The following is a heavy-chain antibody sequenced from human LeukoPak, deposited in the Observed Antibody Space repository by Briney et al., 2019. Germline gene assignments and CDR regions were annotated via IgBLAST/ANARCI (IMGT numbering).Heavy chain of an antibody. CDR2: IKTDGGEK. Sequence: PGGSLRLSCAASGFTFSFYWMNWVRQAPGKGLEWVANIKTDGGEKYYVDSVKGRFTISRDNAKNSLYLQMNSLRAEDTAVYYCARQDTGSLGDSWGQGTLVTVSS. CDR1: GFTFSFYW. D-gene: IGHD1-26*01. J-gene: IGHJ4*02. CDR3: ARQDTGSLGDS. V-gene: IGHV3-7*01.